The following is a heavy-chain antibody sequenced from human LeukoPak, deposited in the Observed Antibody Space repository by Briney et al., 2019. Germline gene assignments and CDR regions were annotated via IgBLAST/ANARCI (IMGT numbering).Heavy chain of an antibody. V-gene: IGHV1-18*01. J-gene: IGHJ4*02. D-gene: IGHD4-23*01. CDR2: ISPYNGNT. CDR1: GYTFTSYG. CDR3: ARDSGVSGGPYYFDY. Sequence: GASVKVSCKASGYTFTSYGISWVRQAPGQGLEWMGWISPYNGNTKYVQKLQGRVTMTTDTSTTTAYMELRSPRSDDTAVYYCARDSGVSGGPYYFDYWGQGTLVTVSS.